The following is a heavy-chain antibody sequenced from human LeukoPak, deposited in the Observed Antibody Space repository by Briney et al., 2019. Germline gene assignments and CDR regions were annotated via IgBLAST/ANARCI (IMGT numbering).Heavy chain of an antibody. V-gene: IGHV4-31*03. J-gene: IGHJ3*02. CDR3: ARDQIHDDAFDI. D-gene: IGHD5-18*01. Sequence: SKTLSLTCTVSGGSISSGAFYWTWIRQPPGKGLEWLGYIFHSGSTYYNPSLKSRVTISVDTSRNHFYLNLTSVTAADTAVYYCARDQIHDDAFDIWGRGTMVTVSS. CDR1: GGSISSGAFY. CDR2: IFHSGST.